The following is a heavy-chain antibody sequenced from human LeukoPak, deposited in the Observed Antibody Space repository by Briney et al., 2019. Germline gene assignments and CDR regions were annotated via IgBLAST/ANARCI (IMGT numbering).Heavy chain of an antibody. CDR2: IYYSGST. V-gene: IGHV4-59*01. D-gene: IGHD3-10*01. CDR1: GGSISSYY. J-gene: IGHJ6*02. CDR3: ARDYYGSGIYGVYYYGMDV. Sequence: SETLSLTCTVSGGSISSYYWSRIRQPPGKGLEWIGYIYYSGSTNYNPSLKSRVTISVDTSKNQFSLKLSSVTAADTAVYYCARDYYGSGIYGVYYYGMDVWGQGTTVTVSS.